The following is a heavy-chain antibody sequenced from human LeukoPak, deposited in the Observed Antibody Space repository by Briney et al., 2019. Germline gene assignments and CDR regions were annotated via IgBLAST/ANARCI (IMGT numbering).Heavy chain of an antibody. J-gene: IGHJ5*02. D-gene: IGHD3-10*01. Sequence: GGSLRLSCAVSGFTFSSYSMHWVRQAPGKGLEWVASISYDGSNKDYADSVKGRFTISRDSSKDTLYLQMNSLRVEDTAMYYSTRENPLYYGEAWTNWFDPWGQGTLVTVSS. V-gene: IGHV3-30-3*01. CDR1: GFTFSSYS. CDR2: ISYDGSNK. CDR3: TRENPLYYGEAWTNWFDP.